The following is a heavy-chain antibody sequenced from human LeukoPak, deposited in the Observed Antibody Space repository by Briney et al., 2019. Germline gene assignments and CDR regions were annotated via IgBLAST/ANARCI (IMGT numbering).Heavy chain of an antibody. CDR3: ARGPYYYMDV. Sequence: GGSLRLSCEASGFTFRNYWMSWVRQAPGKGLEWVSYISSSGSTIYYADSVKGRFTISRDNAKNSLYLQMNSLRAEDTAVYYCARGPYYYMDVWGKGTTVTISS. CDR1: GFTFRNYW. J-gene: IGHJ6*03. CDR2: ISSSGSTI. V-gene: IGHV3-48*04.